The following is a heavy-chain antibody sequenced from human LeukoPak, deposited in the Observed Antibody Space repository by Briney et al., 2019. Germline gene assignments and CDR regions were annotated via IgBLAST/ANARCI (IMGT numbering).Heavy chain of an antibody. CDR2: IIPIFGTA. CDR1: GGTFSSYA. V-gene: IGHV1-69*06. D-gene: IGHD3-22*01. Sequence: ASVKVSCKASGGTFSSYAISWVRQAPGQGLEWMGGIIPIFGTANYAQKFQGRVTITADKSTSTAYMELSSLRSEDTAVYYCARTIVVVTKEYAFDIWGQGTMVTVSS. CDR3: ARTIVVVTKEYAFDI. J-gene: IGHJ3*02.